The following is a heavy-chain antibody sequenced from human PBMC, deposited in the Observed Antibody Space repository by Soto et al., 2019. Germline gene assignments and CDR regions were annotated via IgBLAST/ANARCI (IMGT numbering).Heavy chain of an antibody. CDR2: IYYSGST. J-gene: IGHJ6*02. D-gene: IGHD6-25*01. CDR3: ARGGRSAGGYYYYGMDV. Sequence: SETLSLTCTVSGGSISSGGYYWSWIRQHPGKGLEWIGYIYYSGSTYYNPSLKSRVTISVDTSKNQFSLKLSSVTAADTAVYYCARGGRSAGGYYYYGMDVWGQGTTVTVSS. V-gene: IGHV4-31*03. CDR1: GGSISSGGYY.